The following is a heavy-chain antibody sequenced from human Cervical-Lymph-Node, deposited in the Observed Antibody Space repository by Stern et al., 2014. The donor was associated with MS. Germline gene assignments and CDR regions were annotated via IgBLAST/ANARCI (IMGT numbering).Heavy chain of an antibody. CDR1: GYSFTAYF. Sequence: VPLVQSGAEVKKPGASVKVSCKASGYSFTAYFIHWVRQAPGQGLEWMGWISTDTGGANYAQRFQGRFTMTRDTSISTTYMELSRLRSDDTAVYYCARDRGSHSDYWGQGTLVTVSS. CDR2: ISTDTGGA. J-gene: IGHJ4*02. D-gene: IGHD1-26*01. V-gene: IGHV1-2*02. CDR3: ARDRGSHSDY.